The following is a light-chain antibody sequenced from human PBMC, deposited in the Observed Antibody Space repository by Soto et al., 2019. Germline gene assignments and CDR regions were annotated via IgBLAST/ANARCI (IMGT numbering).Light chain of an antibody. V-gene: IGKV1-5*03. Sequence: DIQMTQSPSTLSASVGDRVTITCRASQSIRDSLAWYQQKPGKAPTLLIYEASSLKSGVPSRFSGSRSGTEYTLTISSLQPDDFATYYCQHYNGYWTFGQGTKVEIK. CDR3: QHYNGYWT. CDR2: EAS. CDR1: QSIRDS. J-gene: IGKJ1*01.